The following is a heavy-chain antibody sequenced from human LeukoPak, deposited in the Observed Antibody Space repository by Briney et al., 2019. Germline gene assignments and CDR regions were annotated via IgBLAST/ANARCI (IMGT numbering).Heavy chain of an antibody. V-gene: IGHV3-48*01. Sequence: PTGGSLRLSCAASGFTFSNYNMNWVRQPPGKGLQWVSYISSSSNIIYYADSVKGRFTISRDTAKNSLFLQMNGLRAEDTAVYYCARDFAREFTIDYWGQGTLVTVSS. CDR1: GFTFSNYN. CDR3: ARDFAREFTIDY. J-gene: IGHJ4*02. D-gene: IGHD3-10*01. CDR2: ISSSSNII.